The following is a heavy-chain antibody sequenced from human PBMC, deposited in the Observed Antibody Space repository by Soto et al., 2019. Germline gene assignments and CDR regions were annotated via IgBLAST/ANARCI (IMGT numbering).Heavy chain of an antibody. Sequence: SPTLSLTCAISGDSVSSNSAAWNWIRQSPSRGLEWLGRTYYRSKWYNDYVVSVKSRITINPDTSKTQFSLQLNSVTPEDTAVYYCARAGSRTGGMDVWGQGTTVTVSS. CDR1: GDSVSSNSAA. D-gene: IGHD7-27*01. CDR2: TYYRSKWYN. CDR3: ARAGSRTGGMDV. V-gene: IGHV6-1*01. J-gene: IGHJ6*02.